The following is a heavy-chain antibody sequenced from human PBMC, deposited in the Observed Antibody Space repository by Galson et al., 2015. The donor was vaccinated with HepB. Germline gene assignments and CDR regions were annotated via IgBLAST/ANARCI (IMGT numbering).Heavy chain of an antibody. V-gene: IGHV1-3*01. CDR2: INAGNGNT. CDR3: ARGALLWFGELISYYYGMDV. CDR1: GYTFTGYA. J-gene: IGHJ6*02. D-gene: IGHD3-10*01. Sequence: SVKVSCKASGYTFTGYAMHWVRQAPGQRLEWMGWINAGNGNTKYSQKFQGRVTITRDTSASTAYMELSSLRSEDTAVYYCARGALLWFGELISYYYGMDVWGQGTTVTVSS.